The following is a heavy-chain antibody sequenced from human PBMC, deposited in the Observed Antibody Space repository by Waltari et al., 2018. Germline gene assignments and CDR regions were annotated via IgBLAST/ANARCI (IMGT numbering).Heavy chain of an antibody. CDR1: GGSISTTTYY. D-gene: IGHD3-16*02. V-gene: IGHV4-39*01. Sequence: QLHLHESGAGLVKPSETLSLSCTVPGGSISTTTYYWGWVRPPPGTGLDWIGAIYFRGSTYFEPSLKSRVTMSVDTSKNQFSLNLTSVTAADTALYYCARHSPRYGGLPMGDFSLFLDYWGQGKLVTVSS. CDR2: IYFRGST. CDR3: ARHSPRYGGLPMGDFSLFLDY. J-gene: IGHJ4*02.